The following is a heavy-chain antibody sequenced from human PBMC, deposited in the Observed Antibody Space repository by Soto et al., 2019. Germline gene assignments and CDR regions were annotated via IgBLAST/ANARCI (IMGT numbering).Heavy chain of an antibody. J-gene: IGHJ4*02. CDR2: IVVGSGNT. Sequence: ASVKVSCKASGFTFTSSAVQWVRQARGQRLEWMGWIVVGSGNTSYAQKFQGRVTMTRDTSTSTVYMELSSLRSEDTAVYYCARDLTIAVAGSYFGYWGQGTLVTVSS. CDR3: ARDLTIAVAGSYFGY. CDR1: GFTFTSSA. D-gene: IGHD6-19*01. V-gene: IGHV1-58*01.